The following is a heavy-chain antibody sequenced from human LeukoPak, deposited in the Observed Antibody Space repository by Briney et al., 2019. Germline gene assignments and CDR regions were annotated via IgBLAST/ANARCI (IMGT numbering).Heavy chain of an antibody. CDR1: GYTFTIYA. V-gene: IGHV1-3*03. CDR3: ARDSYCDISGYWDAFDI. Sequence: ASVTVSFKASGYTFTIYAMHWVRQAHGQRSEWMGWINAGNGNTKYSQEFQGRVTITRDTYASTAYMQLSSLRSEDMAVYYCARDSYCDISGYWDAFDIWGQGTMVTVSS. D-gene: IGHD3-22*01. J-gene: IGHJ3*02. CDR2: INAGNGNT.